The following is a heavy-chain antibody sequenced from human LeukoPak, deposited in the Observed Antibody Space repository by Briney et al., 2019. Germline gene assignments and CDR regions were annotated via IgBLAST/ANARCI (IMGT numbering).Heavy chain of an antibody. J-gene: IGHJ4*02. CDR2: IDQSGNEK. CDR1: GFIFSRYW. CDR3: ARDQGAAGDF. V-gene: IGHV3-7*01. D-gene: IGHD6-13*01. Sequence: GGSLRLPCAASGFIFSRYWMTWVRQAPGKGLEWVANIDQSGNEKFYVDSVKGRFTISRDNSKNSLYLQLNSLRVEDTAVYYCARDQGAAGDFWGQGTLVTVSS.